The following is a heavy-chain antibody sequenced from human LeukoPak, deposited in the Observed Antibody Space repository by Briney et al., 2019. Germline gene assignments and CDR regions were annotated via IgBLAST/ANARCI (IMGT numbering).Heavy chain of an antibody. J-gene: IGHJ6*03. Sequence: SETLSLTCAVYGGSFSGYYWSWIRQPPGKGLEWIGEINHSGSTNYNPSLKSRVTISVDTSKNQFSLKLSSVTAADTAVYYCARHIVATSSHYYYYMDVRGKGTTVTISS. V-gene: IGHV4-34*01. CDR1: GGSFSGYY. CDR3: ARHIVATSSHYYYYMDV. D-gene: IGHD5-12*01. CDR2: INHSGST.